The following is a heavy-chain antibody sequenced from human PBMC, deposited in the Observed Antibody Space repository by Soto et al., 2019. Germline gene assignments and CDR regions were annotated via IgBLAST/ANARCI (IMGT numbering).Heavy chain of an antibody. CDR1: GDSVSSNSAA. D-gene: IGHD1-1*01. CDR3: SKTVRVTTRNESFDY. J-gene: IGHJ4*01. V-gene: IGHV6-1*01. Sequence: SQTLSLTCAISGDSVSSNSAAWNWIRQSPSRGLEWLGRTYYRSKWYNDYAVSVKSRITINPDTSKNQFSLQLNSVTPEDTAVYYCSKTVRVTTRNESFDYGGRGTLVTVSS. CDR2: TYYRSKWYN.